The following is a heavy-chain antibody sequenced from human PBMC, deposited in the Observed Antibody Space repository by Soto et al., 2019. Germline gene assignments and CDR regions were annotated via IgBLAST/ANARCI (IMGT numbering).Heavy chain of an antibody. CDR2: IYYSGSI. J-gene: IGHJ4*02. CDR1: GDSISSLY. D-gene: IGHD6-19*01. Sequence: QVQLQESGPGLVKPSETLSLTCAVSGDSISSLYWSWIRQPPGKGLEWIGYIYYSGSINYNPSLRSRVTIPVYTXXNQFSLNLSSVTAADTAVYYCARSLWDTSGWKADYWGQGTLVTVSS. CDR3: ARSLWDTSGWKADY. V-gene: IGHV4-59*01.